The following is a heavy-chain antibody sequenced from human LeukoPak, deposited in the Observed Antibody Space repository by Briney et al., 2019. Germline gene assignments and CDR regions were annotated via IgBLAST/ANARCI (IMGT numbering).Heavy chain of an antibody. Sequence: SETLSLTCTVPRGSISGYSWSWIRQSPGGGLEWIGYIYYSGDTAYNPSLRSRVTMSVDTSKNQFSLQLRSMTTADTAVYYCVRGPYGASISKWFDPWGQGTQVIVSP. D-gene: IGHD4/OR15-4a*01. J-gene: IGHJ5*02. V-gene: IGHV4-59*01. CDR3: VRGPYGASISKWFDP. CDR1: RGSISGYS. CDR2: IYYSGDT.